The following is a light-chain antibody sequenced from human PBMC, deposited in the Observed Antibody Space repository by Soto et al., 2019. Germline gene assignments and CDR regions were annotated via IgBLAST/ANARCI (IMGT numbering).Light chain of an antibody. CDR1: NSDVGGYNY. CDR2: EVS. CDR3: SSYTSISTFYV. J-gene: IGLJ1*01. V-gene: IGLV2-14*01. Sequence: QSVLTQPASVAGSPGQPITISCTGTNSDVGGYNYVSWYQQHPGKAPELMIYEVSHRPSGVSNRFSGSKSDNTASLTISGLQAEDEADYYCSSYTSISTFYVFGTGTKVTVL.